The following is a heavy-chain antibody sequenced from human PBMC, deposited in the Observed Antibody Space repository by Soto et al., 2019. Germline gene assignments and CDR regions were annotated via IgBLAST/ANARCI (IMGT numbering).Heavy chain of an antibody. Sequence: SETLSLTCAVYGGSFSGYYWSWIRQPPGKGLEWIGEINHSGSTNYNPSLKSRVTISVDTSKNQFSLKLSSVTAADTAVYYCARGSGDYIWGSYHGLDVWGKGTTVTVSS. D-gene: IGHD3-16*01. J-gene: IGHJ6*04. V-gene: IGHV4-34*01. CDR1: GGSFSGYY. CDR2: INHSGST. CDR3: ARGSGDYIWGSYHGLDV.